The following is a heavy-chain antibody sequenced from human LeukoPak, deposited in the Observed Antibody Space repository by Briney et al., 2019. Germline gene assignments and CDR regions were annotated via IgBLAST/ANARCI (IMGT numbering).Heavy chain of an antibody. V-gene: IGHV3-23*01. CDR3: AKDVVPDSGWDLDY. J-gene: IGHJ4*02. CDR1: GFTFSTYS. Sequence: GGSLILSCAASGFTFSTYSMTWVRQGPGKGLEWVSSIYPSGDSTFYADSVKGRFTISRDNSKNTLYLQMSSLRTEDTAIYYCAKDVVPDSGWDLDYWGQGTLVTVSS. D-gene: IGHD6-19*01. CDR2: IYPSGDST.